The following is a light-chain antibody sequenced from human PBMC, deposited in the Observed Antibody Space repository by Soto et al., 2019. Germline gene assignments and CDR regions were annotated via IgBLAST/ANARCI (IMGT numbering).Light chain of an antibody. J-gene: IGKJ4*01. CDR3: QHYGTSLT. CDR1: QGISNY. Sequence: DIQMTQSPSSLSASVGDRVTITCRASQGISNYLAWYQQKPGKPPHLLIYDASTLQSGVPSRFSGSGSGTDFTLTISSLQPEDIATYYCQHYGTSLTFGGGTKVEIK. V-gene: IGKV1-27*01. CDR2: DAS.